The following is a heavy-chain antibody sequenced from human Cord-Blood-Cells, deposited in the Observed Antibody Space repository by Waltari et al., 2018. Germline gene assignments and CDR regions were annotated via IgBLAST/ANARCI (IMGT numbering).Heavy chain of an antibody. CDR2: LNHSEST. V-gene: IGHV4-34*01. D-gene: IGHD1-26*01. J-gene: IGHJ4*02. CDR1: GGSFSGYY. CDR3: AGVPRGWPDE. Sequence: QVQLQQWGAGLLKPSETLSLTCAVYGGSFSGYYWSWIRQPPGKGLEWIGELNHSESTIDNPALTMRVTISVDTSKTQFSLELLSGTAADTAVYYCAGVPRGWPDEWRQGARVTVSS.